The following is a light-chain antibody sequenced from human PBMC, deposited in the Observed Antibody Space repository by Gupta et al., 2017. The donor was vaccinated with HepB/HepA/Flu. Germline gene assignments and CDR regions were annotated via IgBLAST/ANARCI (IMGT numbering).Light chain of an antibody. Sequence: SSELTQPPSVSVSPGQTARITCSGDALPKQYAYWYQQKPGQAPVLVIYKDSERPSGIPERFSGSSSGTTVTLTISGVQAEDEADYYCQSADSSGTYNWVFGGGTKLTVL. CDR2: KDS. V-gene: IGLV3-25*03. CDR1: ALPKQY. CDR3: QSADSSGTYNWV. J-gene: IGLJ3*02.